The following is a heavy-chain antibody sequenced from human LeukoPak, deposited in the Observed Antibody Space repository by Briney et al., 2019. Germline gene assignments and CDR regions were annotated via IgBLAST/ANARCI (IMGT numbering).Heavy chain of an antibody. CDR2: INPNDGGT. D-gene: IGHD1-1*01. V-gene: IGHV1-46*01. CDR3: ARSALSGTGYFDY. J-gene: IGHJ4*02. CDR1: GYTFTTYY. Sequence: GASVKVSCKASGYTFTTYYMHWVRQAPGRGLEWMGIINPNDGGTAYAQKFRGRVSMTGDTSTSTVYMELTSLISEDTAVYYCARSALSGTGYFDYWGQGTLVTVSS.